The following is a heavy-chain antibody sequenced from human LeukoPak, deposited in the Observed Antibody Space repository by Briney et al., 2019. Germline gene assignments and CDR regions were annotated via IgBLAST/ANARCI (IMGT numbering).Heavy chain of an antibody. CDR2: ISSSSSYI. J-gene: IGHJ4*02. CDR3: ARDSRNIGQNFDY. CDR1: GFSFSSFS. D-gene: IGHD2/OR15-2a*01. V-gene: IGHV3-21*01. Sequence: GGSLRLSCAASGFSFSSFSMNWVRQAPGKGLEWVSSISSSSSYIYYADSVKGRFTISRDNAKNSLYLQMNSLRAEDTAVYYCARDSRNIGQNFDYWGQGTLVTVSS.